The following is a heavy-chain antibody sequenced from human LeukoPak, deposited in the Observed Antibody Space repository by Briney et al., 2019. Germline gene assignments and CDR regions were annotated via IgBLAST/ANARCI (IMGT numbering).Heavy chain of an antibody. CDR1: GFTFSSYD. V-gene: IGHV3-30*03. D-gene: IGHD3-10*01. CDR3: ARIRMGS. J-gene: IGHJ4*02. CDR2: LSYDGTNK. Sequence: QSGGSLRLSCAASGFTFSSYDMHWVRQAPGKGLEWVAVLSYDGTNKYYADSVKGRFTISRDNSKNTLYLQMNSLRAEDTAVYYCARIRMGSWGQGTLVTVSS.